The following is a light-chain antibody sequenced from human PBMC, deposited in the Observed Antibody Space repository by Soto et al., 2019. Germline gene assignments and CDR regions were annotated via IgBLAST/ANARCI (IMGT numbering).Light chain of an antibody. Sequence: EIVLTQSPGTLSLSPGERATLSYRASQSVSSSYLAWYQQKPGQAPRLLIYGASSRATGIPDRFSGSGSGTDFTLTISRLEPEEFAVYYCQQYGSSPLFTFGPGTKVDIK. J-gene: IGKJ3*01. CDR3: QQYGSSPLFT. CDR1: QSVSSSY. V-gene: IGKV3-20*01. CDR2: GAS.